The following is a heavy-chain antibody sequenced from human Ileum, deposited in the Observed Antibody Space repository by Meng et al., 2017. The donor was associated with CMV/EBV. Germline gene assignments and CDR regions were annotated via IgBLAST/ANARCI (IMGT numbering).Heavy chain of an antibody. CDR2: INPTNGGT. D-gene: IGHD6-19*01. CDR3: ARVLVADRAEYHY. J-gene: IGHJ4*02. CDR1: GYTFTDYY. Sequence: QVQLVQSGAEVKKPGASVKVSCKASGYTFTDYYMHWVRQAPGQGLEWMGRINPTNGGTDYAQQFQGRVTMTTDTSTNTVYLELSSLTSDDTAVYYCARVLVADRAEYHYWGQGTLVTVSS. V-gene: IGHV1-2*06.